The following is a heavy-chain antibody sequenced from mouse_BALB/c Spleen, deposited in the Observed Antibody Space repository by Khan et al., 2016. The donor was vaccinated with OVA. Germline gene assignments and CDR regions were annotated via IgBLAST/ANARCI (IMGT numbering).Heavy chain of an antibody. V-gene: IGHV3-1*02. CDR2: IHYSGRT. CDR3: ARSGTTVVAYSYFDV. D-gene: IGHD1-1*01. Sequence: EVELVESGPDLVKPSQSLSLTCTVTGYSITSGYSWHWIRQFPGNKLEWMGYIHYSGRTNYNPSLKSRISITRDTSKNQFFLQLNSVTTEDTATYYCARSGTTVVAYSYFDVWGAGTTVTVSA. CDR1: GYSITSGYS. J-gene: IGHJ1*01.